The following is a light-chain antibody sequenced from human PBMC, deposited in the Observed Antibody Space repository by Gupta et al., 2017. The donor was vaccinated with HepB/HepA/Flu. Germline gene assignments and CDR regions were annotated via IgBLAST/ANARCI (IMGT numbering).Light chain of an antibody. V-gene: IGKV3-20*01. CDR1: QSLSNNY. J-gene: IGKJ3*01. Sequence: IVLTQSPGTLSLSPGERATLSCRASQSLSNNYLAWYQQKPGQAPRLVIYHASNRATGIPDRFSGSGSGTDFTLTIRRLEPEDFAVYYCHQYGRSPTFGPGTKVDIK. CDR2: HAS. CDR3: HQYGRSPT.